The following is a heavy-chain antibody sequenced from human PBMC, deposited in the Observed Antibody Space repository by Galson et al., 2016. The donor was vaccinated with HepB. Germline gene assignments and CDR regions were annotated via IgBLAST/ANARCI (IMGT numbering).Heavy chain of an antibody. CDR1: GYSITSGSY. V-gene: IGHV4-38-2*01. CDR3: AKGWGTESTEPYYYAGMDV. CDR2: TYYIGST. D-gene: IGHD3-16*01. J-gene: IGHJ6*02. Sequence: TLSLTCAVSGYSITSGSYWAGIRQPPGKGLEWIGSTYYIGSTYYNPSLESRVTLSVDMAKNQIFLQLSSVTAADAAVYYCAKGWGTESTEPYYYAGMDVWGQGTTVTVSS.